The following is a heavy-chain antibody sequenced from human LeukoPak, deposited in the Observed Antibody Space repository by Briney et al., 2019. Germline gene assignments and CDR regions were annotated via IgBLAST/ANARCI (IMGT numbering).Heavy chain of an antibody. D-gene: IGHD5-12*01. V-gene: IGHV4-30-4*01. CDR3: ATPYSGYDYYFDY. J-gene: IGHJ4*02. CDR2: ISYSGNT. CDR1: GGSVSSNNHY. Sequence: SETLSLTCSVSGGSVSSNNHYWTWIRQPPGKGLEWIGYISYSGNTYYNPSLKSRLIISVDTSKNQFSLKLSSVTAADTAVYYCATPYSGYDYYFDYWGQGTPVTVSS.